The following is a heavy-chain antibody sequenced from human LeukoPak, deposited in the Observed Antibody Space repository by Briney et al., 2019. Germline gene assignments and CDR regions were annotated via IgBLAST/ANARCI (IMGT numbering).Heavy chain of an antibody. J-gene: IGHJ4*02. Sequence: ASVKVSCKASGGTFSSYAISRVRQAPGQGLEWMGRIIPILGIANYAQKFQGRVTITADKSTSTAYMELSSLRSEDTAVYYCARSPWFGELLSFDYWGQGTLVTVSS. CDR3: ARSPWFGELLSFDY. V-gene: IGHV1-69*04. CDR2: IIPILGIA. CDR1: GGTFSSYA. D-gene: IGHD3-10*01.